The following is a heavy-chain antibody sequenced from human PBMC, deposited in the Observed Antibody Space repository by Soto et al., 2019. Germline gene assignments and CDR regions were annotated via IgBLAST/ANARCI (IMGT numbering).Heavy chain of an antibody. V-gene: IGHV1-24*01. D-gene: IGHD5-18*01. CDR3: ATEGDADTVTPPLYYGLAV. CDR1: DLS. Sequence: DLSMCSAQHSPGKGLEWMGGFDPEDGETIYAQKFQGRVTMTEDTSTDTAYMELSSLRSEDTDVYYCATEGDADTVTPPLYYGLAVWRKGTTVTVSS. J-gene: IGHJ6*04. CDR2: FDPEDGET.